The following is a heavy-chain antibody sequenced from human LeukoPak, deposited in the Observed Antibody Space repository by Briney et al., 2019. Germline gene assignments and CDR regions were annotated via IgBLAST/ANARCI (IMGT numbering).Heavy chain of an antibody. D-gene: IGHD3-9*01. J-gene: IGHJ4*02. CDR1: GYTFTSYA. CDR2: INAGNGNT. V-gene: IGHV1-3*01. CDR3: ATSLRYFDWFLDY. Sequence: GASVKVSCKASGYTFTSYAMHWVRQAPGQRLEWMGWINAGNGNTKYSQKFQGRVTITADESTSTAYMELSSLRSEDTAVYYCATSLRYFDWFLDYWGQGTLVTVSS.